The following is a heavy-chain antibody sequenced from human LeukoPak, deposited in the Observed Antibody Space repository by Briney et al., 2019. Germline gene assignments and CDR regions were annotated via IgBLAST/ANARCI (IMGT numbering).Heavy chain of an antibody. V-gene: IGHV3-30*04. D-gene: IGHD3-10*01. Sequence: GGSLRLSCAASGFTFSSYAMRWVRQAPGKGLEWVAVISYDGSNKYYADSVKGRFTISRDNSKNTLYLQMNSLRAEDTAVYYCARIAGSITMVRGVPDWGQGTLVTVSS. CDR1: GFTFSSYA. J-gene: IGHJ4*02. CDR2: ISYDGSNK. CDR3: ARIAGSITMVRGVPD.